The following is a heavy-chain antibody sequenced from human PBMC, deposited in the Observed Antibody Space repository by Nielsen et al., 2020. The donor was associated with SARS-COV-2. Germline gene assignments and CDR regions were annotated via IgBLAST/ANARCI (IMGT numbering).Heavy chain of an antibody. CDR2: ISGSGGST. CDR3: AKDGPISVFYYDSSGSSDY. Sequence: WIRQPPGKGLEWVPAISGSGGSTYYADSVKGRFTISRDNSKNTLYLQMNSLRAEDTAVYYCAKDGPISVFYYDSSGSSDYWGQGTLVTVSS. D-gene: IGHD3-22*01. J-gene: IGHJ4*02. V-gene: IGHV3-23*01.